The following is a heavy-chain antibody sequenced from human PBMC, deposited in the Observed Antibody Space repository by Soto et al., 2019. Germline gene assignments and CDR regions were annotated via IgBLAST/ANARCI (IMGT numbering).Heavy chain of an antibody. D-gene: IGHD6-6*01. CDR3: ARGLSSPSAAGV. J-gene: IGHJ4*02. CDR2: VHDTGTT. V-gene: IGHV4-39*01. CDR1: GGSVSSGGNY. Sequence: QLQLQESGPGLVKPSETLSLTCAVSGGSVSSGGNYWGWIRQSPGKGLEWIGSVHDTGTTHYNPSLTSRVTISVDTSKNQFSLNVNSVTAADTAVYYCARGLSSPSAAGVWGQGTWSPSPQ.